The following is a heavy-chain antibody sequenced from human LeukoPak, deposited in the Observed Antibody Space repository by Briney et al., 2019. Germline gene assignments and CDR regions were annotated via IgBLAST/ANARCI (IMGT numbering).Heavy chain of an antibody. V-gene: IGHV3-23*01. CDR2: ISGSGGST. J-gene: IGHJ4*02. CDR3: AKDGEYYYDSSGYMD. D-gene: IGHD3-22*01. Sequence: GGSLRLSCAASGFTFSSYAMSWVRQAPGKGLEWVSAISGSGGSTYYADSVKGRFTISRDNSKNTLYLQMNSLRAEVTAVYYCAKDGEYYYDSSGYMDWGQGTLVTVSS. CDR1: GFTFSSYA.